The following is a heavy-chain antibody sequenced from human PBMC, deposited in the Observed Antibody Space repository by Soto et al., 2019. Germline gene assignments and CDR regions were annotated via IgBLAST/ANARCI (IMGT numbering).Heavy chain of an antibody. J-gene: IGHJ4*02. Sequence: ASVNVSCKTSGYTFANYGIHWVRQAPGQRLEWMGWINAGNGGTKYSENFQGRVTITRDTSASTVYLGLSSLSSEDTASYYCARTGHSGSYDFWGQGTLVTVSS. CDR3: ARTGHSGSYDF. CDR2: INAGNGGT. V-gene: IGHV1-3*01. CDR1: GYTFANYG. D-gene: IGHD3-22*01.